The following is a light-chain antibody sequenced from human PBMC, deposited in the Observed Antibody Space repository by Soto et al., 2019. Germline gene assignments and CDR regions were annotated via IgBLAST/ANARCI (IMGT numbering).Light chain of an antibody. CDR1: QSVSSSY. J-gene: IGKJ2*01. V-gene: IGKV3-20*01. Sequence: EIVLTQSPGTLSLSPGERATLSCRASQSVSSSYLAWYQQKPGQAPRLLMYGASSRATGIPDSFSGSGSGTDFTLTISRLEPEDSAVYYCQQYGSSPRTFGQGTKLEIK. CDR2: GAS. CDR3: QQYGSSPRT.